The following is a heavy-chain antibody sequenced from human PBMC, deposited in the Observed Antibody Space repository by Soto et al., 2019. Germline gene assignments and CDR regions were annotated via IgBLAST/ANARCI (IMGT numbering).Heavy chain of an antibody. D-gene: IGHD3-16*01. CDR2: INPNSGGT. J-gene: IGHJ4*02. CDR3: ARGHAIGDYFDY. Sequence: VSVKVSCKASGYTFTGYYMHWVRQAPGQGLEWMGWINPNSGGTNYAQKFQGWVTMTRDTSISTAYMELSRLRSDDTAVYYCARGHAIGDYFDYWGQGTLVTVSS. CDR1: GYTFTGYY. V-gene: IGHV1-2*04.